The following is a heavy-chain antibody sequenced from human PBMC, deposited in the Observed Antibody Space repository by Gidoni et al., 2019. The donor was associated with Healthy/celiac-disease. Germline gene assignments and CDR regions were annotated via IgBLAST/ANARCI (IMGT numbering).Heavy chain of an antibody. CDR1: GFTFSSYG. CDR2: IWYDGSNK. Sequence: QVQLVESGGGVVQPGSSPRLSCAASGFTFSSYGMHWVRQAPGKGLEWVAVIWYDGSNKYYADSVKGRFTISRDNSKNTLYLQMNSLRAEDTAVYYCARGGTAMVPGAFDIWGQGTMVTVSS. CDR3: ARGGTAMVPGAFDI. D-gene: IGHD5-18*01. V-gene: IGHV3-33*01. J-gene: IGHJ3*02.